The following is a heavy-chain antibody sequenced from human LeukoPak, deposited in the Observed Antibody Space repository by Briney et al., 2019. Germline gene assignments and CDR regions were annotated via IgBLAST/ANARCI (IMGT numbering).Heavy chain of an antibody. J-gene: IGHJ4*02. CDR3: AKDIRGDGYKRIPRPPNSFDY. D-gene: IGHD5-24*01. CDR1: GFTVSSNY. CDR2: ISGSGGST. Sequence: PGGSLRLSFAASGFTVSSNYMSWVRQAPGKGLEWVSAISGSGGSTYYADSVKGRFTISRDNSKNTLYLQMNSLRAEDTAVYYCAKDIRGDGYKRIPRPPNSFDYWGQGTLVTVSS. V-gene: IGHV3-23*01.